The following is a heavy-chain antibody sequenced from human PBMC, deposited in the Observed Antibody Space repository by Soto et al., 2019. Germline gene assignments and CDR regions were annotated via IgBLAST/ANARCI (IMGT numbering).Heavy chain of an antibody. V-gene: IGHV4-34*01. D-gene: IGHD1-26*01. CDR3: ARGPKGEVGGTWYYYAMDV. J-gene: IGHJ6*02. Sequence: PSETLSLTCAVYGGSFSGYYWSWIRQPPGKGLEWIGEINHSGSTNYNPSLKSRVTISVDTSKNQFSLKLNSVTAADTAVYYCARGPKGEVGGTWYYYAMDVWGQGTTGTVS. CDR2: INHSGST. CDR1: GGSFSGYY.